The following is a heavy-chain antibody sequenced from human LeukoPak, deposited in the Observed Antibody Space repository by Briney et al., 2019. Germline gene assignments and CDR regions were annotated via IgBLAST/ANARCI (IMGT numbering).Heavy chain of an antibody. V-gene: IGHV3-15*01. D-gene: IGHD3-22*01. CDR2: IKSKADGGTT. Sequence: GGSLRLSCAASGFTFSNAWMSWVRQAPGKGLEWVGRIKSKADGGTTDYAAPVKGRFTISRDDSKNTLYLQMNSLKTEDTAVYYCTTDVTYYYDSSSRPVVTDFDYWGQGTLVTVSS. CDR3: TTDVTYYYDSSSRPVVTDFDY. CDR1: GFTFSNAW. J-gene: IGHJ4*02.